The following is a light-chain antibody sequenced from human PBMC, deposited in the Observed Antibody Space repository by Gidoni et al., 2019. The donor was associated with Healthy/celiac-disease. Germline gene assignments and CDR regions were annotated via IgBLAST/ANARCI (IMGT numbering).Light chain of an antibody. J-gene: IGLJ1*01. Sequence: SYELTQPPSVSVSPGQTASITCSGEKLGDKYACWYQQKPGQSPVLVIYQDSKRPSGIPERFSGSNSGNTATLTISGTQAMDEADYYCQAWDSSTFWVFGTGTKVTVL. CDR1: KLGDKY. CDR2: QDS. CDR3: QAWDSSTFWV. V-gene: IGLV3-1*01.